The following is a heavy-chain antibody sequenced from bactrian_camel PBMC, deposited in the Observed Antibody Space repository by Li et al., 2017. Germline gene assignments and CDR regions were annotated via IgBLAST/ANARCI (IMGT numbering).Heavy chain of an antibody. V-gene: IGHV3S53*01. CDR2: IDSDGAA. CDR1: GFRYSVCS. J-gene: IGHJ6*01. CDR3: AALDGGSWCSVRGADFGY. D-gene: IGHD2*01. Sequence: HVQLVESGGGSVQAGGSLTLSCAGSGFRYSVCSMGWYRQAPGKEREGVACIDSDGAANYKDSVKGRFTISQDNTKKIVYLQMNSLKPEDTAMYYCAALDGGSWCSVRGADFGYWGQGTQVTVS.